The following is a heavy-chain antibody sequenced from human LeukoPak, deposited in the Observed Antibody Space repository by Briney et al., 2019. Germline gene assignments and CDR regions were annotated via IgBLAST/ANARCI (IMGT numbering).Heavy chain of an antibody. V-gene: IGHV1-69*01. Sequence: SVKVSCKASGGTFSSYAISWVRQAPGQGLEWMGGIIPIFGTANYAQKFQGRVTITADESTSTAYMELSSLRSEDTAVYYCAKDRPIVVVPAAKGPYYYYYGMDVWGQGTTVTVSS. CDR2: IIPIFGTA. CDR1: GGTFSSYA. CDR3: AKDRPIVVVPAAKGPYYYYYGMDV. D-gene: IGHD2-2*01. J-gene: IGHJ6*02.